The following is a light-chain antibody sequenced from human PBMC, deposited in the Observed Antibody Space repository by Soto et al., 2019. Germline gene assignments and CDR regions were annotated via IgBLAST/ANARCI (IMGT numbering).Light chain of an antibody. CDR2: GNI. V-gene: IGLV1-40*01. CDR1: SSNIGAGFD. Sequence: QSVLTQPPSVSGAPGQRVTISCTGSSSNIGAGFDVHWYQQLPGAAPKLLIYGNINRPSGVPDRFSGSKSGTSASLAITGLQSEDEADYYCQSYDTSLSGWVLGGGTQLTVL. CDR3: QSYDTSLSGWV. J-gene: IGLJ3*02.